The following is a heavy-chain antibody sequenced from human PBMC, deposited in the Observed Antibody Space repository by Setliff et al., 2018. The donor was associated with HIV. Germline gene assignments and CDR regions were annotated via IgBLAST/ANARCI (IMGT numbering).Heavy chain of an antibody. Sequence: ASVKVSCKALGFLVTGYNVHWVRQAPGHVPEWLGRINPNNGGTNYAQKFQGRVTMSLDTSTSTVYLELKALTSDDTAVYYCVRPRVFDSFDVWGPGTMVTVSS. V-gene: IGHV1-2*06. CDR2: INPNNGGT. CDR1: GFLVTGYN. CDR3: VRPRVFDSFDV. J-gene: IGHJ3*01.